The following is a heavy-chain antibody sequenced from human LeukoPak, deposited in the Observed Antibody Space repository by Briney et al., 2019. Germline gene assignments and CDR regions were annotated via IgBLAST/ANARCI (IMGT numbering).Heavy chain of an antibody. CDR3: ARDSTLSVWSGWYFDY. J-gene: IGHJ4*02. D-gene: IGHD3-3*01. V-gene: IGHV3-48*03. CDR2: ISGSGSTI. CDR1: GFTFSSYE. Sequence: GGSLRLSCAASGFTFSSYEMNWVRQAPGKGLEWVSYISGSGSTIHYADSAKGRFTISRDNAKNSLYLQMNSLRAEDTAVYYCARDSTLSVWSGWYFDYWGQGSLVTVSS.